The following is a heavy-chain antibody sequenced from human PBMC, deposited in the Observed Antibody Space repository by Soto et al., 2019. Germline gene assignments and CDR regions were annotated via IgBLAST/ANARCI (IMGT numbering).Heavy chain of an antibody. Sequence: QVQLVESGGGVVQPGRSLRLSCAASGFTFSSYAMHWVRQAPGKGLEWVAVISYDGSNKYYADSVKGRFTISRDNSKNTLYLQMNSLRAEDTAVYYCAREGEEMAPLDYWGQGTLVTVSS. CDR2: ISYDGSNK. V-gene: IGHV3-30-3*01. CDR1: GFTFSSYA. CDR3: AREGEEMAPLDY. J-gene: IGHJ4*02. D-gene: IGHD5-12*01.